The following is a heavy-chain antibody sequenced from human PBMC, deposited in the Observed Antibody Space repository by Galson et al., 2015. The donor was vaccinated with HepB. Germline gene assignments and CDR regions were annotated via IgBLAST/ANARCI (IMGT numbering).Heavy chain of an antibody. CDR2: LNTNTGNP. CDR3: AREVRGGGYPLDY. J-gene: IGHJ4*02. CDR1: RYSFTSST. Sequence: SCKASRYSFTSSTMNWVRQAPGQGLEWMGRLNTNTGNPTYAQGFTGRFVFSLDTSISTTYLQISSLKAEDTAMYYCAREVRGGGYPLDYWGQGTLVTVSS. D-gene: IGHD5-12*01. V-gene: IGHV7-4-1*02.